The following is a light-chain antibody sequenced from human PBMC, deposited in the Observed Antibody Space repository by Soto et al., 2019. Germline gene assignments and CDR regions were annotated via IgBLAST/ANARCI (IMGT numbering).Light chain of an antibody. Sequence: EMVMTQSPATLSASPGERATLSCRASQRVSSDLAWYQQKPGQAPRLLIYGASTRATNIPDRFSGSGSGADFTLTITSLQSEDFAVYYCQQYNTWPRTFGQGTKVDIK. V-gene: IGKV3-15*01. CDR3: QQYNTWPRT. J-gene: IGKJ1*01. CDR1: QRVSSD. CDR2: GAS.